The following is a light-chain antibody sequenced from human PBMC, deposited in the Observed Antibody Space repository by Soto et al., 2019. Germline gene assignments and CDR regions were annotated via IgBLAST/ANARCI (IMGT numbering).Light chain of an antibody. CDR2: AAS. J-gene: IGKJ4*01. V-gene: IGKV1-27*01. Sequence: DIQMTQSPSSLSASVGDRVTITCRASQDTSNQLGWYQQKPGKVPKLLIPAASTLQSGVPSRFSGSGAGTDFTLALSSLQPDDVATYYCQKYNRALLPFGGGPQVEI. CDR1: QDTSNQ. CDR3: QKYNRALLP.